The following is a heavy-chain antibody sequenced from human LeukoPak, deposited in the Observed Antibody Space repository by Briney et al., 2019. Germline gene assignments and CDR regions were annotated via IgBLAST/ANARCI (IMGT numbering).Heavy chain of an antibody. Sequence: GRSLRLSCAASGFTFSSYGMHWVRQAPGKGLEWAAVIWYDGSNKYYADSVKGRFTISRDNSKNTLYLQMNSLRAEDTAVYYCARDVLWFGEYYYYYGVDVWGQGTTVTVSS. D-gene: IGHD3-10*01. J-gene: IGHJ6*02. CDR2: IWYDGSNK. CDR1: GFTFSSYG. CDR3: ARDVLWFGEYYYYYGVDV. V-gene: IGHV3-33*01.